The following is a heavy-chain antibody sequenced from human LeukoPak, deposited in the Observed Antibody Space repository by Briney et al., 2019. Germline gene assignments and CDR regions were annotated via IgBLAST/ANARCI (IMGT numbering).Heavy chain of an antibody. D-gene: IGHD3-10*01. CDR3: AKDKAPYYYGSGSYERIFDY. CDR1: GFTFDDYA. J-gene: IGHJ4*02. Sequence: PGRSLRLSCAASGFTFDDYAMHWVRQAPGKGLEWVSGISWNSGNIGYADSVKGRFTISRDNAKNSLYLQMNSLRAEDTALYYCAKDKAPYYYGSGSYERIFDYWGQGTLVTVSS. CDR2: ISWNSGNI. V-gene: IGHV3-9*01.